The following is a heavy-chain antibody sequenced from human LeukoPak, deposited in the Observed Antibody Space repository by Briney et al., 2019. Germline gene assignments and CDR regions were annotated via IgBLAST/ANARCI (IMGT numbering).Heavy chain of an antibody. CDR2: IYYRGST. D-gene: IGHD6-13*01. CDR1: GGSISSYY. Sequence: PSETLSLTCTVSGGSISSYYWSWIRQPPGKGLGWTGYIYYRGSTNYNPSLKSRVTMSVDTSKNQFSLKLTSVTAADTAVYYCARVSGSSSWLSYFDYWGQGTLVTVSS. V-gene: IGHV4-59*01. J-gene: IGHJ4*02. CDR3: ARVSGSSSWLSYFDY.